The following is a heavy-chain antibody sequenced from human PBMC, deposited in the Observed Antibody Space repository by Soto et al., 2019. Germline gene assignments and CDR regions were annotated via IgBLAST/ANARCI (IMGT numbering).Heavy chain of an antibody. CDR1: GGSISSGGYY. CDR2: IYYSGST. J-gene: IGHJ4*02. Sequence: PSETLSLTCTVSGGSISSGGYYWSWIRQHPGKGLEWIGYIYYSGSTYYNPSLKSRVTISVDTSKNQFSLKLSSVTAADTAVYYCAAREYSSSRDYYFDYWGQGTLVTVSS. V-gene: IGHV4-31*03. CDR3: AAREYSSSRDYYFDY. D-gene: IGHD6-6*01.